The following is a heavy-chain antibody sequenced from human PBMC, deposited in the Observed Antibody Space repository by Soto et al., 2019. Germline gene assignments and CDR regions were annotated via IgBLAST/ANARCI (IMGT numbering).Heavy chain of an antibody. CDR1: GYTFTNFG. CDR3: ARDYDIWGEDWFDP. CDR2: ISGYNGDT. V-gene: IGHV1-18*01. D-gene: IGHD3-9*01. Sequence: QVQLVQSGGEMRKPGASVKVFCKASGYTFTNFGISWVRQAPGQGFEWVGWISGYNGDTNYAPKFRGRVIMTKDTSTTTAYMELTTLTSDDTAVYYCARDYDIWGEDWFDPWGQGTLVTVSS. J-gene: IGHJ5*02.